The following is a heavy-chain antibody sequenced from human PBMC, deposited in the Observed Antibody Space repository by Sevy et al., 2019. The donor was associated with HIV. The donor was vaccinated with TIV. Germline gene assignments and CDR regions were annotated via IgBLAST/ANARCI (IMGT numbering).Heavy chain of an antibody. J-gene: IGHJ4*01. D-gene: IGHD3-16*01. V-gene: IGHV3-7*03. CDR2: IKPDGSES. CDR1: GFTFNNFW. CDR3: ARDVGGGYFDY. Sequence: GGSLRLSCVASGFTFNNFWMAWVRQAPGKGLELFANIKPDGSESNHVGSVKGRFTISRDNAKNSLYLQMNSLTAEDTAVYYCARDVGGGYFDYWGQGTLVTVSS.